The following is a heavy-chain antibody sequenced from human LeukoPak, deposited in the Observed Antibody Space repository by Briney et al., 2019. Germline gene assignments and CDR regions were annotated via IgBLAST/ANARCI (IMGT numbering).Heavy chain of an antibody. CDR1: GGSISNYY. V-gene: IGHV4-59*01. J-gene: IGHJ4*02. CDR3: ARSKNYYGSGSYDPHLDLDY. CDR2: IYYTGST. D-gene: IGHD3-10*01. Sequence: SETLSLTCTVSGGSISNYYWNWIRQPPGKGLEWIGYIYYTGSTNYNPSLKSRVTISVDTSKNQFSLKLSSVTAADTAVYYCARSKNYYGSGSYDPHLDLDYWGQGTLVTVSS.